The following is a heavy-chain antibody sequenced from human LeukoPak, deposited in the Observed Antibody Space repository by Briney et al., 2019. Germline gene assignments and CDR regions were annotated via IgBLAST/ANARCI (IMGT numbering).Heavy chain of an antibody. D-gene: IGHD3-22*01. J-gene: IGHJ4*02. CDR1: GGSISSHN. CDR2: IYNSGSP. Sequence: PSQTLSLTCTASGGSISSHNWNWIRQPPGKGLEWIGDIYNSGSPNYNPSLKSRVTISVDTSKNQFSLKLSSVTAADTAEYYCARVDSSGYYTFFDYWGQGTLVIESS. V-gene: IGHV4-59*11. CDR3: ARVDSSGYYTFFDY.